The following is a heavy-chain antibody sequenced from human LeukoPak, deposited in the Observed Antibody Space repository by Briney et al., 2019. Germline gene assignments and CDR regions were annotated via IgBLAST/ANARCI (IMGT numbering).Heavy chain of an antibody. Sequence: SGGSLRLSCAASGFTFDDYAMHWVRQAPGKGLEWVSGISWNSGSIGYADSVKGRFTISRDNAKNSLYLQMSSLRAEDTALYYCAKDIIGGGDWGQGTLVTVSS. CDR3: AKDIIGGGD. CDR2: ISWNSGSI. J-gene: IGHJ4*02. V-gene: IGHV3-9*01. CDR1: GFTFDDYA. D-gene: IGHD2-21*01.